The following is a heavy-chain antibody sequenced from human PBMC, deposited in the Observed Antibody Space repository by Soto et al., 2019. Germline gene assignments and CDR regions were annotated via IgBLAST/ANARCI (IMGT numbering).Heavy chain of an antibody. CDR2: ISGSGGST. J-gene: IGHJ4*02. D-gene: IGHD6-19*01. CDR3: AKETEQWLIDY. V-gene: IGHV3-23*01. CDR1: RFTFSSYW. Sequence: PGGSLRLSCAASRFTFSSYWMTWVRQAPGKGLEWVSDISGSGGSTYYADSVKGRFTISRDNSKNTLYLQMNSLRAEDTAVYYCAKETEQWLIDYWGQGTLVTVSS.